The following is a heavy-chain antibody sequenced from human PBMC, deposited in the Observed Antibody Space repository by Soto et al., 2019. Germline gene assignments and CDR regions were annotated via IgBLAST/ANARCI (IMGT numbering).Heavy chain of an antibody. CDR3: ARVGYSYDYYYYYGMDV. D-gene: IGHD5-18*01. Sequence: GASVKVSCKASGYTFTSYGISWVRQAPGQGLEWMGWISAYNGNTNYAQKLQGRVTMTTDTSTSTAYMELRSLRSDDTAVYYCARVGYSYDYYYYYGMDVWRQRTTVTVSS. CDR2: ISAYNGNT. V-gene: IGHV1-18*01. CDR1: GYTFTSYG. J-gene: IGHJ6*02.